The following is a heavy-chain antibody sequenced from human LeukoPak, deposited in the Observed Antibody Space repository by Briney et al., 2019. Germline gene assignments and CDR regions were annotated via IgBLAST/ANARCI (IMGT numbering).Heavy chain of an antibody. CDR1: GGSFSGYY. CDR2: IYHSGST. J-gene: IGHJ3*02. V-gene: IGHV4-34*01. D-gene: IGHD3-22*01. CDR3: AGGLLRRFDAFDI. Sequence: SETLSLTCAVYGGSFSGYYWSWIRQPPGKGLEWIGSIYHSGSTYYNPSLKSRVTISVDTSKNQFSLKLSSVTAADTAVYYCAGGLLRRFDAFDIWGQGTMVTVSS.